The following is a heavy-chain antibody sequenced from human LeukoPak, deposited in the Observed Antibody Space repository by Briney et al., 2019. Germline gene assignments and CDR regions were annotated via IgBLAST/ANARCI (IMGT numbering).Heavy chain of an antibody. Sequence: SETLSLTCAVYGGSFSGYYWSWIRQPPGKGLEWIGEINHSGSTNYNPSLKSRVTISVDTSKNQFSLKLSSVTAADTAVYYCARGRGGSSWPRGFYYYMDVWGKGTTVTVSS. CDR3: ARGRGGSSWPRGFYYYMDV. CDR2: INHSGST. J-gene: IGHJ6*03. CDR1: GGSFSGYY. D-gene: IGHD6-13*01. V-gene: IGHV4-34*01.